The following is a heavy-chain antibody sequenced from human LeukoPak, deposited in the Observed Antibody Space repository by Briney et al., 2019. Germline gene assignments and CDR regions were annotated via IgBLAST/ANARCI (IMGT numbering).Heavy chain of an antibody. Sequence: PGGSLRLSCEASGFMFSDFTMTWVRQAPGKGPEWVSAIGGRGGSTYYADSVGGRFTISRDNSKDIVYLQMNSLKVEDTATYYCGKEGGAWGQGTKVTVSS. CDR3: GKEGGA. J-gene: IGHJ5*02. V-gene: IGHV3-23*01. D-gene: IGHD3-16*01. CDR1: GFMFSDFT. CDR2: IGGRGGST.